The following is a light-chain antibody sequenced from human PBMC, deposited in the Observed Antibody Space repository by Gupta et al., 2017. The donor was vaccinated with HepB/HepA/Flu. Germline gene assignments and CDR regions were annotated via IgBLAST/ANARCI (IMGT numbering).Light chain of an antibody. Sequence: DIQMTQSPSSLSASVGDRVTITCRASQSISSYLNWYQQKPGKAPKLLIYAASSLQSGVPSRFSGTGSGTDFTLTIMRLQPEDFATYYCLRSYSTPWTFGQGTEVEIK. V-gene: IGKV1-39*01. J-gene: IGKJ1*01. CDR1: QSISSY. CDR2: AAS. CDR3: LRSYSTPWT.